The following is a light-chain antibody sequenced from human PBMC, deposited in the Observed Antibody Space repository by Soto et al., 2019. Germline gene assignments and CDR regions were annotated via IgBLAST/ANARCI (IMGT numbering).Light chain of an antibody. J-gene: IGKJ1*01. CDR2: QAS. CDR3: KQYNRYWT. Sequence: DIQVTQSPSTLSASIGDRVTITCRASQSISTRLAWFQQKPGRAPKLLIYQASSLESGVPSRFSGSGSGTQFTLTISSLPAEEFATYFCKQYNRYWTFGQGTKVEIK. V-gene: IGKV1-5*03. CDR1: QSISTR.